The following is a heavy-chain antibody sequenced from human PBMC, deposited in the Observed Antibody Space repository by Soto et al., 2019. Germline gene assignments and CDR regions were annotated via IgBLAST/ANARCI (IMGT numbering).Heavy chain of an antibody. J-gene: IGHJ6*03. CDR3: ARGGGSSSYDYYMDV. V-gene: IGHV4-39*01. D-gene: IGHD6-6*01. Sequence: PSETLSLTCTVSGGSISSTAYHWGWIRQSPGKGLEWIGRIYYSGNTYYNPSLKSRVTISVDTSTNQFSLKLSSVTAADTAVYYCARGGGSSSYDYYMDVWGKGTTVTVSS. CDR1: GGSISSTAYH. CDR2: IYYSGNT.